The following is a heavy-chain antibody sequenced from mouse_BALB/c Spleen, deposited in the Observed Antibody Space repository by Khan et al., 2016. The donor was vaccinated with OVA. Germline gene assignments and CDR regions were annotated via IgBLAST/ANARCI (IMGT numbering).Heavy chain of an antibody. D-gene: IGHD2-4*01. Sequence: QVQLKQSGPGLVQPSQSLSITCTVSGFSLTNYSVHWVRQSPGKGLEWLGVIWSAGSTDYNAAFISRLTIRQDNSRSQVFFKMNSLQPNDTAIYYCARSGYDYGRGALFAYWGQGTLVTVSA. V-gene: IGHV2-2*02. J-gene: IGHJ3*01. CDR3: ARSGYDYGRGALFAY. CDR1: GFSLTNYS. CDR2: IWSAGST.